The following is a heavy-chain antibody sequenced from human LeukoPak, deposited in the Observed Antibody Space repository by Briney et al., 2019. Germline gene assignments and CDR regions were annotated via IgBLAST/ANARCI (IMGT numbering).Heavy chain of an antibody. CDR1: GYLFTNYR. D-gene: IGHD3-22*01. J-gene: IGHJ4*02. Sequence: GASLKISFKGSGYLFTNYRIGWVRQMPGKGLEWMGIIYPDDSETTYSPSFQGQVTISADTSINTAYRQWNPLKASDTAMYYCARLDEGCYYDAFGYNFWGQGTLVTVAS. CDR2: IYPDDSET. CDR3: ARLDEGCYYDAFGYNF. V-gene: IGHV5-51*01.